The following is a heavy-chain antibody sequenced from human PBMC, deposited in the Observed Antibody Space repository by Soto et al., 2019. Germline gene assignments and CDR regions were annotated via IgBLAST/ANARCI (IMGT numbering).Heavy chain of an antibody. CDR1: GFSFTTAGVA. CDR3: AHSDGGYEIIYFDF. V-gene: IGHV2-5*01. J-gene: IGHJ4*02. Sequence: AGLTLANPTPTLTLTCTFSGFSFTTAGVAVGWIRQTPGGALEWLTPIYYNDDRRFSPSMKTRLTITGDTSKIQVVLSLTNVDPGDTATYFCAHSDGGYEIIYFDFWGQGIPVTVSS. D-gene: IGHD5-12*01. CDR2: IYYNDDR.